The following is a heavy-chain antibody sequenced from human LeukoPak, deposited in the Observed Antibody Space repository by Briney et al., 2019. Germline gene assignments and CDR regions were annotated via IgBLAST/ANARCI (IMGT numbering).Heavy chain of an antibody. CDR3: AIKMVRGAVYAMDV. Sequence: GASVKVSGKASGYTFTGYYMHWVRQAPGQGLEWMGWINPNSGGTNYAQKFQGWVTMTGDTSISTTYMELSRLRSDDTAVYYCAIKMVRGAVYAMDVWGKGTTVTVSS. V-gene: IGHV1-2*04. CDR2: INPNSGGT. J-gene: IGHJ6*04. D-gene: IGHD3-10*01. CDR1: GYTFTGYY.